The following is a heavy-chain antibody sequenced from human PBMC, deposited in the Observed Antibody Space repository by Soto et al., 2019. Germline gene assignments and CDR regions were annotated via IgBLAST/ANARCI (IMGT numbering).Heavy chain of an antibody. D-gene: IGHD3-22*01. CDR3: ASLRLFWYDSRGALFDP. CDR2: IYYGGST. Sequence: PSETLSLTCTVSGDSVSSSSYSWGWIRQPPGKGLEWIGSIYYGGSTYNNPSLKSRVTISVDASKNQFSLKLSSVTAADTAVYYCASLRLFWYDSRGALFDPWCQGPLVTVCS. CDR1: GDSVSSSSYS. J-gene: IGHJ5*02. V-gene: IGHV4-39*01.